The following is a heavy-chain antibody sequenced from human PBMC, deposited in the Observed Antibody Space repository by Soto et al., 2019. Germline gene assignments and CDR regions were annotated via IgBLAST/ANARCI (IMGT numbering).Heavy chain of an antibody. D-gene: IGHD5-18*01. V-gene: IGHV1-18*01. CDR3: ARVSGYSYGEGHAFEI. CDR1: GYDFTSYG. J-gene: IGHJ3*02. CDR2: ISGYNGNT. Sequence: QVQLLQSGTEVKKPGASVKVSCKTSGYDFTSYGISWVRQAPGQGLERMGWISGYNGNTDYAQNLQDRVTMTTDTSTSTVYLDLRSLRSDDTAVYYCARVSGYSYGEGHAFEIWGQGTIVIVSS.